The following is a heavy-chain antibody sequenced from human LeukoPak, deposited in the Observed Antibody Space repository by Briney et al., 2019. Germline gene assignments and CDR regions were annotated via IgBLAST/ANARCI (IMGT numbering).Heavy chain of an antibody. D-gene: IGHD6-19*01. CDR2: IYYSGNT. CDR1: GGSISSYY. CDR3: AKDLGPVALNGGDY. J-gene: IGHJ4*02. V-gene: IGHV4-59*01. Sequence: SETLSLTCTVSGGSISSYYWSWIRQPPGKGLEWIGYIYYSGNTNYNPSLKSRVTISVDTSKNQFSLKLSSVTAADTAVYYCAKDLGPVALNGGDYWGQGTLVTVSS.